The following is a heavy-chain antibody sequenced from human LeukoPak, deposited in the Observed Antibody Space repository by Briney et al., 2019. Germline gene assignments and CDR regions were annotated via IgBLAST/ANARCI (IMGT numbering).Heavy chain of an antibody. V-gene: IGHV5-51*01. J-gene: IGHJ4*02. CDR3: ACQDRDCSRTDCYSRGRFDC. CDR1: ACAFTNYW. Sequence: GESLKISCKGSACAFTNYWIGWLRQMPGKGLEWRGVIYPGDSDTRYSTSFEGQVTISADKSVSTAYLQWSSLKASETARYYCACQDRDCSRTDCYSRGRFDCWGQGTLVTVSS. D-gene: IGHD2-2*01. CDR2: IYPGDSDT.